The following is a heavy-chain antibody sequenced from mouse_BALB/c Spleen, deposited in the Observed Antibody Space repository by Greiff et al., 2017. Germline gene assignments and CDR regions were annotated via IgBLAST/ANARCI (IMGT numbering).Heavy chain of an antibody. V-gene: IGHV5-9-3*01. D-gene: IGHD2-4*01. J-gene: IGHJ2*01. Sequence: EVQVVESGGGLVKPGGSLKLSCAASGFTFSSYAMSWVRQTPEKRLEWVATISSGGSYTYYPDSVKGRFTISRDNAKNTLYLQMSSLRSEDTAMYYCARLYDYDGGHFDYWGQGTTLTVSS. CDR2: ISSGGSYT. CDR1: GFTFSSYA. CDR3: ARLYDYDGGHFDY.